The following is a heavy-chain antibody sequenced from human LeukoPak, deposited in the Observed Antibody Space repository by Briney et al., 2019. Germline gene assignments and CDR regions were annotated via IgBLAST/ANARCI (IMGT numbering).Heavy chain of an antibody. D-gene: IGHD5-24*01. CDR1: GFTFDDYA. CDR3: AKDGQRWLQFGAPT. J-gene: IGHJ5*02. V-gene: IGHV3-9*01. CDR2: ISWNSGSI. Sequence: PGGSLRLSCAASGFTFDDYAMHWVRQAPGKGLEWVSGISWNSGSIGYADSVKGRFTISRDNAKNSLYLQMNSLRAEDTALYYCAKDGQRWLQFGAPTWGQGTLVTVSS.